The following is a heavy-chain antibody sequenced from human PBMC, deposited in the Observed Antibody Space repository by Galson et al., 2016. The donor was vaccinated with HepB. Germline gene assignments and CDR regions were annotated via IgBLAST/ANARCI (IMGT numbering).Heavy chain of an antibody. J-gene: IGHJ2*01. V-gene: IGHV3-23*01. D-gene: IGHD4-17*01. CDR3: ASGTTVTTSNSFWYFDL. CDR1: GFTFSSYA. Sequence: SLRLSCAASGFTFSSYAMTWVRQAPGKGLDWVSTISGSGGETHCADSVKGRFTFSRDNSKNTMYVQMTSLIAEDTAVYYCASGTTVTTSNSFWYFDLWGRGTLVTVSS. CDR2: ISGSGGET.